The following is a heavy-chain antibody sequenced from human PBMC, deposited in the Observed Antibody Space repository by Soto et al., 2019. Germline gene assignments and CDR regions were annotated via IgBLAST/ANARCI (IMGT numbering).Heavy chain of an antibody. D-gene: IGHD4-17*01. V-gene: IGHV3-11*01. CDR3: ARLHDYGDDFDY. CDR1: GFTFSDYY. Sequence: GSLRLSCAASGFTFSDYYMSWIRQAPGKGLEWVSYISSSGSTIYYADSVKGRFTISRDNAKNSLYLQMNSLRAEDTAVYYCARLHDYGDDFDYWGQGTLVTVSS. CDR2: ISSSGSTI. J-gene: IGHJ4*02.